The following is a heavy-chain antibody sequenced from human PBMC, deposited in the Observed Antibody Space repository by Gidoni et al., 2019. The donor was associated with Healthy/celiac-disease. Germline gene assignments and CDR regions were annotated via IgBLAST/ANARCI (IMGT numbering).Heavy chain of an antibody. J-gene: IGHJ6*02. CDR3: ARRDYNYYYYGMDV. D-gene: IGHD4-4*01. V-gene: IGHV1-8*01. CDR2: MNPNSGNT. CDR1: GYNFTSYD. Sequence: VQLVQSGAEGKKPGAAVKVSCKASGYNFTSYDINWVRQATGQGLEWIGWMNPNSGNTGYAQKFPGRVTMTRNTSISTAYMELSSLRSEDTAVYYCARRDYNYYYYGMDVWGQGTTVTVSS.